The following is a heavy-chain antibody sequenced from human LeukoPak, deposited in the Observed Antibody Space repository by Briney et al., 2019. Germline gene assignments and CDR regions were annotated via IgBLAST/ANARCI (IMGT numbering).Heavy chain of an antibody. D-gene: IGHD2-8*01. CDR1: GFTFSTYA. CDR2: ISSDGKNK. J-gene: IGHJ4*02. Sequence: GGSLRLSCAASGFTFSTYAFRWVRQAPGTGLEWVAVISSDGKNKIYADSVKGRFTISRDNSRNTLFLQMNSLTTEDTAVYYCARDPMADFDYWGQGTLVTVSS. CDR3: ARDPMADFDY. V-gene: IGHV3-30*04.